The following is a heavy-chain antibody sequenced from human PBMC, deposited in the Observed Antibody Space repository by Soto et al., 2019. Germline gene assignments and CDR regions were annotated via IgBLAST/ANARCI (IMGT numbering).Heavy chain of an antibody. D-gene: IGHD2-8*01. V-gene: IGHV6-1*01. Sequence: QVQLQQSGPGLVKPSQTLSLTCAISGDSVSTNSATWDWIRQSPSRGLEWLGRTYYRSKWENDYAVSGKGSITIHPDTPNNHPSLQLNSVTPDDTAVYYCARLIGNSWLDSWGQGILVTVSS. CDR3: ARLIGNSWLDS. J-gene: IGHJ5*01. CDR1: GDSVSTNSAT. CDR2: TYYRSKWEN.